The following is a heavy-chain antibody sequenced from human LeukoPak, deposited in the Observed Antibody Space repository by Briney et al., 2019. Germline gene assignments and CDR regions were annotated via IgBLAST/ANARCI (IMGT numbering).Heavy chain of an antibody. CDR3: ARAPDIVVVPAVPSNWFDP. J-gene: IGHJ5*02. CDR2: INPSGGST. D-gene: IGHD2-2*01. Sequence: ASVKVSCKASGYTFTSYYMHWVRQAPGQGLEWMGIINPSGGSTSYAQKFQGRVTMTRDTSTSTVYMELSSLRSEDTAVYYCARAPDIVVVPAVPSNWFDPWGQGTLVTVSS. V-gene: IGHV1-46*01. CDR1: GYTFTSYY.